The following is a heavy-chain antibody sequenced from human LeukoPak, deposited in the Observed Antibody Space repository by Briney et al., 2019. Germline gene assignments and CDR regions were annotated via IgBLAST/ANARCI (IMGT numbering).Heavy chain of an antibody. J-gene: IGHJ6*03. D-gene: IGHD3-3*01. Sequence: SQTLSLTCTVSGDSNSRGTFFWSWIRQPAGKGLEWIGRIAPSGTTIYNPSLESRLTISIDASKNRFSLKLISVTAADAAVYYCARDGGMTYYDFWSGPEAHYYMDVWGKGTTVTVSS. CDR3: ARDGGMTYYDFWSGPEAHYYMDV. V-gene: IGHV4-61*02. CDR1: GDSNSRGTFF. CDR2: IAPSGTT.